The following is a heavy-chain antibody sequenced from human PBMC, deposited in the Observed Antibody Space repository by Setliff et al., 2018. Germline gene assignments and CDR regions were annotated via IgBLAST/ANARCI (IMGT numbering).Heavy chain of an antibody. V-gene: IGHV3-30*01. CDR3: ARDFGPSKNYNFWSGYVDY. CDR1: GFSFSNYA. J-gene: IGHJ4*02. Sequence: GGSLRLSCAASGFSFSNYAMHWVRQAPGKGLEWVAVISYDGINKYYADSMKGRFTISRDNSKNTLYLQMNSLRAEDTAVYYCARDFGPSKNYNFWSGYVDYWCQGTLVTVSS. D-gene: IGHD3-3*01. CDR2: ISYDGINK.